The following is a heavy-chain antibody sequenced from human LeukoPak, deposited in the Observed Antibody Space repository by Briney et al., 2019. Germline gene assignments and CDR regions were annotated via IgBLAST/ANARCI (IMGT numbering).Heavy chain of an antibody. Sequence: PGGSLRLSCAASGFIFDDYAMSWVRHAPGKGLEWVSGISWRSDDIGYADSVRGRFTISRDSAKNSLYLQMNSLRAEDTALYYCVKAGWRHFYYYQDVRGKGTTVTGSS. CDR3: VKAGWRHFYYYQDV. J-gene: IGHJ6*03. D-gene: IGHD3-3*01. V-gene: IGHV3-9*01. CDR2: ISWRSDDI. CDR1: GFIFDDYA.